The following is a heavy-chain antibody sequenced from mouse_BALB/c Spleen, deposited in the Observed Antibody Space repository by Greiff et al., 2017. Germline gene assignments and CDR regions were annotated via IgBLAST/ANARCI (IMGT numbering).Heavy chain of an antibody. CDR3: ARRNYGFDY. Sequence: EVQLVESGGGLVQPGGSRKLSCAASGFTFSSFGMHWVRQAPEKGLEWVAYISSGSSTIYYADTVKGRFTISRDNPKNTLFLQMTSLRSEDTGMYYCARRNYGFDYWGQGTTLTVSS. J-gene: IGHJ2*01. D-gene: IGHD1-1*01. CDR1: GFTFSSFG. V-gene: IGHV5-17*02. CDR2: ISSGSSTI.